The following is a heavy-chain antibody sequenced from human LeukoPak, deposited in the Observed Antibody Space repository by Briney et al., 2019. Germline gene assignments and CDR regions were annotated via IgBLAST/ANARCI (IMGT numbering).Heavy chain of an antibody. J-gene: IGHJ6*03. CDR1: GGSISSYY. CDR2: IFHTGST. D-gene: IGHD6-6*01. CDR3: ARDGRGAARHFMDV. Sequence: SETLSLTCTVSGGSISSYYWSWIRQPPGKGLEWIGYIFHTGSTNYNPSLKSRLTISIDTSKNQFSLKLSSVTAADTAVYYCARDGRGAARHFMDVWGKGTTVTVSS. V-gene: IGHV4-59*01.